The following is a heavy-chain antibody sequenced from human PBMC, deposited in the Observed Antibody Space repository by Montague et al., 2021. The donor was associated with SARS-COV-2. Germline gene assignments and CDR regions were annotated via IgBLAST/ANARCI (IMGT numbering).Heavy chain of an antibody. CDR2: ISYDGSNK. CDR3: ARGHTGGYSSWFDP. J-gene: IGHJ5*02. V-gene: IGHV3-30-3*01. CDR1: GFTFSSYA. D-gene: IGHD4-11*01. Sequence: SLRLSCAASGFTFSSYAMHWVRQAPGKGLEWVAVISYDGSNKYYADSVKGRFTISRDNSKNTLYLQMSSLRAEDTAVYYCARGHTGGYSSWFDPWGQGTLVTVSS.